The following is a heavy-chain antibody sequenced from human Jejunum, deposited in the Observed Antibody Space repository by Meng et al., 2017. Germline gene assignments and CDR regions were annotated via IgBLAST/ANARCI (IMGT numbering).Heavy chain of an antibody. CDR2: TYYRSKYYN. D-gene: IGHD3-10*02. CDR3: ARDWGDVRGGFDF. J-gene: IGHJ4*02. Sequence: QVQLRQSGPGLRKPPQTTSLTCAISGDSVSSNSAAWNWIRQSPSRGLEWLGRTYYRSKYYNDYALSVKSRITINPDTSKNQFSLQLNSVTPEDTAIYYCARDWGDVRGGFDFWGQGTLVTVSS. V-gene: IGHV6-1*01. CDR1: GDSVSSNSAA.